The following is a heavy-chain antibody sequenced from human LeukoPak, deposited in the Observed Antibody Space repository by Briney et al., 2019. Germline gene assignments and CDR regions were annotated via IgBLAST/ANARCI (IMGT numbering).Heavy chain of an antibody. Sequence: PGGSLRLSYVASGFTFSRYWMHWVRQAPGKGLVWVSRINSDGSSITYADSVKGRFTISRDNAKNTLYLQMTSLRVEDTAVYYCGRGSGVADYWGQGALVTVSS. D-gene: IGHD7-27*01. CDR3: GRGSGVADY. CDR1: GFTFSRYW. V-gene: IGHV3-74*03. CDR2: INSDGSSI. J-gene: IGHJ4*02.